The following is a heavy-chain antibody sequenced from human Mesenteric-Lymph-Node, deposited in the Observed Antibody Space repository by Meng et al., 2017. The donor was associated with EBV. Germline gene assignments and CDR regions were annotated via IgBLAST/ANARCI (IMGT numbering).Heavy chain of an antibody. D-gene: IGHD3-16*01. V-gene: IGHV4-4*02. Sequence: HVPPSGPGPGNVLPSRTLSCTVAVSSASISGPAWWSCVRHPPGEGLEWIGEVYRSRSSNYNPSLKSRVSMSVDTSKKHLSLKLTSVAAADAAMYYCGEVLNCDYYFDYWGQGTLVTVSS. CDR1: SASISGPAW. J-gene: IGHJ4*02. CDR2: VYRSRSS. CDR3: GEVLNCDYYFDY.